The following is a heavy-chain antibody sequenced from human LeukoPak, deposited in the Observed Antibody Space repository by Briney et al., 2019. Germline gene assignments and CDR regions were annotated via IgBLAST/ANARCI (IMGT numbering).Heavy chain of an antibody. Sequence: GGSLRLSCAASGFRFSDFTMTWVRQAPGKGPEWVSAIGGRGGSAYYADSLGGRFTISRDNSKDMVYLQMNSLKVEDTATYYCGKEGGAWGQGTKVTVSS. CDR3: GKEGGA. CDR2: IGGRGGSA. D-gene: IGHD3-16*01. CDR1: GFRFSDFT. V-gene: IGHV3-23*01. J-gene: IGHJ5*02.